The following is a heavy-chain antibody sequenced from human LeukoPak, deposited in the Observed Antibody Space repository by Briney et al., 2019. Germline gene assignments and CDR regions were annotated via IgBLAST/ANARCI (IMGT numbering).Heavy chain of an antibody. J-gene: IGHJ4*02. CDR1: GFTLRTYW. CDR2: INTDGSNT. Sequence: GGSLRLSCAASGFTLRTYWMHWVRQAPGKGLVWVSRINTDGSNTFYADSVKGRFTISRDNAKNSLYLQMNSLRDEDTAVYYCARDQEVAVADAFDYWGQGTLVTVSS. V-gene: IGHV3-74*01. CDR3: ARDQEVAVADAFDY. D-gene: IGHD6-19*01.